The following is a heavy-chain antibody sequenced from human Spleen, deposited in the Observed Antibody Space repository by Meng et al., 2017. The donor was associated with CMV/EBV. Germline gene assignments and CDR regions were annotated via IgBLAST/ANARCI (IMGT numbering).Heavy chain of an antibody. J-gene: IGHJ3*02. CDR3: ASLPVAMPHGAFYI. D-gene: IGHD2-2*01. V-gene: IGHV3-30*04. CDR1: GFTFSSYA. CDR2: ISYDGSNK. Sequence: GESLKISCAASGFTFSSYALHWVRQAPGKGLEWVAVISYDGSNKYHADAVPGRFTISRDNSKNTLYLQMNSLRAEDTAVYYCASLPVAMPHGAFYISGQGTMVTVSS.